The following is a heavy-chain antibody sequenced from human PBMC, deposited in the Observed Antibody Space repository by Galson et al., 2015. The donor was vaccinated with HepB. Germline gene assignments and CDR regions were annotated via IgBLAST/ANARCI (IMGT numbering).Heavy chain of an antibody. CDR2: IFPGDSQS. J-gene: IGHJ6*02. V-gene: IGHV5-51*03. CDR3: ARSSNGPLGYYGMDV. Sequence: QSGAEVKKPGESLKISCKGSGYNFSGYWIGWVPQMPGKGLEWMGNIFPGDSQSRYTPSFPGQVTIPTDKSTAYLQWSSLKASDAAMYYCARSSNGPLGYYGMDVWGQGTTVTVSS. D-gene: IGHD3-22*01. CDR1: GYNFSGYW.